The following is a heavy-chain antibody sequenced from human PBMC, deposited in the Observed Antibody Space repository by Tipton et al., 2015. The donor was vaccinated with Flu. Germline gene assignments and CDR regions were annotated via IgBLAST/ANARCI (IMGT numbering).Heavy chain of an antibody. CDR3: ARDSEPNVVPSATIVLPVSFFDL. D-gene: IGHD2-2*01. Sequence: SWIRQPPGKGLEWVANIKQDGSEKYYVDSVKGRFTISRDNAKNSVYLQMSSLSVEDTAVYYCARDSEPNVVPSATIVLPVSFFDLGGRGTLVTVSS. CDR2: IKQDGSEK. V-gene: IGHV3-7*03. J-gene: IGHJ2*01.